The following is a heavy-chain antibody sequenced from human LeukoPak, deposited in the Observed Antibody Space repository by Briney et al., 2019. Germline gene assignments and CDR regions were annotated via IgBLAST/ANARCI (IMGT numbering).Heavy chain of an antibody. CDR2: INHSGST. V-gene: IGHV4-34*01. CDR3: ARTKYSGYDDY. D-gene: IGHD5-12*01. J-gene: IGHJ4*02. CDR1: GGSFSGYY. Sequence: SETLSLTCAVYGGSFSGYYWSWIRQPPGKGLEWIGEINHSGSTNYNPSLKSRVTISVDTSKNQFSLKLSSVTAADTAVYYCARTKYSGYDDYWGQGTLVTVSP.